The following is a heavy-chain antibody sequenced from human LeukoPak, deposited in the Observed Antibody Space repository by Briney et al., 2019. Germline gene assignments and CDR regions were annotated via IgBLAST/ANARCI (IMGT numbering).Heavy chain of an antibody. CDR1: GESLNSYY. CDR3: ARGAWATRLAS. D-gene: IGHD2-15*01. V-gene: IGHV4-34*01. J-gene: IGHJ4*02. Sequence: SETLSLTCAVYGESLNSYYWSWVRQPPGEGLEWIGEIYESGTTKHNPSLKSRVAISMVPSKQQFSLILSSVTAADTAVYYCARGAWATRLASWGLGTPVIVSS. CDR2: IYESGTT.